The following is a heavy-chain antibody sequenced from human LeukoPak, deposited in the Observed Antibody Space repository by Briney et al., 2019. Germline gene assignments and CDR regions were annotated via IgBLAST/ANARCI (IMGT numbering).Heavy chain of an antibody. Sequence: GGALRLSCEASGFTFSNAWMSWVRQAPGKGLEWVGRIKSKTDGGTTDYAAPVKGRFTISRDDSKNTLYLQMNSLKTEDTAVYYCTTTPLLYYDILTGYYNLDYWGQGTLVTVSS. V-gene: IGHV3-15*01. CDR2: IKSKTDGGTT. D-gene: IGHD3-9*01. CDR3: TTTPLLYYDILTGYYNLDY. CDR1: GFTFSNAW. J-gene: IGHJ4*02.